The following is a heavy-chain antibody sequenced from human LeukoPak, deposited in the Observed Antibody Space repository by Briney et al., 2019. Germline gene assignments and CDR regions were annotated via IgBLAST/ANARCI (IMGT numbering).Heavy chain of an antibody. CDR2: IYTSGRT. CDR1: GDSISSGSYY. D-gene: IGHD6-19*01. J-gene: IGHJ6*03. V-gene: IGHV4-61*02. CDR3: ARVCAPCSGWHYYMDV. Sequence: PSETLSLTCTVSGDSISSGSYYWSWIRQPAGKGLEWIGRIYTSGRTNYNPSLKSRVTISVDTFKNQFSLKLSSVTAADTAVYYCARVCAPCSGWHYYMDVWGKGTTVTVSS.